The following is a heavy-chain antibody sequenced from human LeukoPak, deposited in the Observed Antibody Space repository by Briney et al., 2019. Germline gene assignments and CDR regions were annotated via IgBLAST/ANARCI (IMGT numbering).Heavy chain of an antibody. Sequence: GGSLRLSCAASGFTFSSYSMNWVRQAPGKGLEWVSFISSSSSYIYYVDSMKGRFTISRDNSKNTLYLQMNSLRAEDTAVYYCAKDIDPHSSGWYTWGQGTLVTVSS. D-gene: IGHD6-19*01. J-gene: IGHJ4*02. CDR1: GFTFSSYS. CDR2: ISSSSSYI. V-gene: IGHV3-21*04. CDR3: AKDIDPHSSGWYT.